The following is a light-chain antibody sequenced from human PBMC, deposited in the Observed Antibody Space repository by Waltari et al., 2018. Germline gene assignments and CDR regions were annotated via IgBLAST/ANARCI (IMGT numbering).Light chain of an antibody. J-gene: IGLJ2*01. CDR3: QSYDSVLSGAL. V-gene: IGLV1-40*01. CDR2: ANN. CDR1: RTNIGAGYD. Sequence: QSVLTQPPSVSGAPGQSVTISCTGNRTNIGAGYDVHWYHQVPGTAPKLLIFANNNRPLGVPGRFSGSKSGTSASLAITGLQADDEGDYYCQSYDSVLSGALFGGGTKLTVL.